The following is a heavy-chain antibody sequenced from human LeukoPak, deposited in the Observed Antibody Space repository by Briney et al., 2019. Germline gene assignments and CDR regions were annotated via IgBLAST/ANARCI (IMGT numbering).Heavy chain of an antibody. V-gene: IGHV3-48*01. CDR3: AREPSGVLGLDY. CDR2: ISSSNSSI. Sequence: GGSLRLFCAASGFTFSLYSMNWVRQATGKGLVWVSYISSSNSSIYYADSLRGRFTISRDNAKNSLFLQMNSLRVEDTAVYYCAREPSGVLGLDYWGQGTLVTVSS. D-gene: IGHD3-10*01. CDR1: GFTFSLYS. J-gene: IGHJ4*02.